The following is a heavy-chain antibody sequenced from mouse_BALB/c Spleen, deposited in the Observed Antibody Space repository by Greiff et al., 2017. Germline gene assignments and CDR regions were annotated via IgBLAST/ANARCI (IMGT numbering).Heavy chain of an antibody. V-gene: IGHV1-9*01. CDR3: ARGGGNYAMDY. CDR2: ILPGSGST. CDR1: GYTFSSYW. D-gene: IGHD2-14*01. Sequence: QVQLKQSGAELMKPGASVKISCKATGYTFSSYWIGWVKQRPGHGLEWIGEILPGSGSTNYNEKFKGKATFTADTSSNTAYMQLSSLTSEDSAVYYCARGGGNYAMDYWGQGTSVTVSS. J-gene: IGHJ4*01.